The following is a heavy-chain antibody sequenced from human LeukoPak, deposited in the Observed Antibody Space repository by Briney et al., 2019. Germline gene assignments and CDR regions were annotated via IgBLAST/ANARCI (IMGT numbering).Heavy chain of an antibody. CDR1: GFTFSSYW. CDR2: INSDGTST. J-gene: IGHJ5*02. Sequence: PGGSLRLSCAASGFTFSSYWMHWVRQAPGKGLVWVSGINSDGTSTTYADSVKGRFTISRDNDKNTLYLQMNSRRAEDTAVYYCARAPGIGATMRIWFDPWGQGTLVTVSS. CDR3: ARAPGIGATMRIWFDP. V-gene: IGHV3-74*01. D-gene: IGHD2-15*01.